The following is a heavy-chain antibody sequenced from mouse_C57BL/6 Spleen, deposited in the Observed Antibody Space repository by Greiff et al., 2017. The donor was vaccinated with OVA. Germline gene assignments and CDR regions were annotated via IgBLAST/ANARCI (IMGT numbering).Heavy chain of an antibody. CDR2: ISYDGSN. Sequence: EVQLQESGPGLVKPSPSLSLTCSVTGYSITSGYYWNWIRQFPGNKLEWMGYISYDGSNNYNPSLKNRISITRDTSKNQYFLKLNSVTTEDTATYYCARGGNYPAWFAYWGQGTLVTVSA. D-gene: IGHD2-1*01. J-gene: IGHJ3*01. CDR3: ARGGNYPAWFAY. CDR1: GYSITSGYY. V-gene: IGHV3-6*01.